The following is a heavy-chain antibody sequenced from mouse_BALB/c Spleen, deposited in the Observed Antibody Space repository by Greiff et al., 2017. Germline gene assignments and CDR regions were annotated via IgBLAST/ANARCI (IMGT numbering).Heavy chain of an antibody. D-gene: IGHD2-3*01. CDR3: ARDSLYDGYP. CDR2: INSNGGST. J-gene: IGHJ2*01. Sequence: EVQLVESGGGLVQPGGSLKLSCAASGFTFSSYGMSWVRQTPDKRLELVATINSNGGSTYYPDSVKGRFTISRDNAKNTLYLQMSSLKSEDTAMYYCARDSLYDGYPWGQGTTLTVSS. CDR1: GFTFSSYG. V-gene: IGHV5-6-3*01.